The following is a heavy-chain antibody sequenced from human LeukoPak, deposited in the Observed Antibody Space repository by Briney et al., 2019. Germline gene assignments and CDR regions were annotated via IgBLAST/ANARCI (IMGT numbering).Heavy chain of an antibody. J-gene: IGHJ3*02. Sequence: ASVKVSCKASGYTFTSYGISWVRQAPGQGLEWMGWISAYNGNTNYAQKLQGRVTMTTDTSTSTAYMELRSLRSDDTAVYYCARGLGYYESVTGYYDLAAFDIWGQGTMVTVSS. CDR1: GYTFTSYG. V-gene: IGHV1-18*01. CDR3: ARGLGYYESVTGYYDLAAFDI. D-gene: IGHD3-9*01. CDR2: ISAYNGNT.